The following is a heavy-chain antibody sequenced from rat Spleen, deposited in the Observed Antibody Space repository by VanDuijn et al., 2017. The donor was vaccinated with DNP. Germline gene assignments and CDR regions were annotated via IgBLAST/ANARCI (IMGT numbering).Heavy chain of an antibody. CDR3: ARHVLPLRVWDY. D-gene: IGHD1-4*01. V-gene: IGHV5-22*01. CDR2: TNYAGGST. CDR1: GFTFSDYY. J-gene: IGHJ2*01. Sequence: EVQLVESGGGLVQPGRSLKLSCAASGFTFSDYYMAWVRQTPTKGLEWVAYTNYAGGSTYNGDSVKGRFTISRDNAKSTLYLQMNSLRSEDMATYYCARHVLPLRVWDYWGRGVMVTVSS.